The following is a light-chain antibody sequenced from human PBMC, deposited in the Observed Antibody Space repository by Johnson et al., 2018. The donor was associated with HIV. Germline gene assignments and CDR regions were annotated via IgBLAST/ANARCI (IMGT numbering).Light chain of an antibody. CDR3: GTWDSSLSAYV. Sequence: QSVLTQPPSVSAAPGQKVTISCSGSSSNIGNNYVSWYKQFPGTAPKLLMYENNKRPSGIPDRFSGSQSGTSATLGITGLQTGDEADYYCGTWDSSLSAYVFGTGTKVTVL. CDR1: SSNIGNNY. J-gene: IGLJ1*01. V-gene: IGLV1-51*02. CDR2: ENN.